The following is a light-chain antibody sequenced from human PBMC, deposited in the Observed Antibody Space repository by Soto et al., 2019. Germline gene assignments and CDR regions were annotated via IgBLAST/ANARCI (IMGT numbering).Light chain of an antibody. V-gene: IGLV1-44*01. CDR1: NSNIGVNT. Sequence: QPVLTQPPSTSGTPGQRVTISCSGINSNIGVNTVNWYQQLPGTAPKLLIYSNNQRPSGVPDRFSGSKSGTSASLAINGLQSEDEADYYCAAWDDSLSGYVFGTGTKLTVL. CDR2: SNN. CDR3: AAWDDSLSGYV. J-gene: IGLJ1*01.